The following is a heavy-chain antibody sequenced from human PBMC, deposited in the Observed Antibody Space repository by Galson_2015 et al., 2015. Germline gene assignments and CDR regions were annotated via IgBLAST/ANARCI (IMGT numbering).Heavy chain of an antibody. CDR1: GFTFSSYA. CDR2: ISGSGGST. D-gene: IGHD3-9*01. CDR3: AKEGTYYDILTGRYYFDY. J-gene: IGHJ4*02. Sequence: SLRLSCAASGFTFSSYAMSWVRQAPGKGLEWVSAISGSGGSTYYADSVKGRFTISRDNSKNTLYLQMNSLRAEDTAVYYCAKEGTYYDILTGRYYFDYWGQGTLVTVSS. V-gene: IGHV3-23*01.